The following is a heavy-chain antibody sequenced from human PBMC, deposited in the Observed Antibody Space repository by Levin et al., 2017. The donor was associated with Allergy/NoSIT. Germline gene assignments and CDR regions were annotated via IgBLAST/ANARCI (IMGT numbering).Heavy chain of an antibody. V-gene: IGHV3-73*01. Sequence: GESLKISCAASGFTFSGSAMHWVRQASGKGLEWVGRIRSKANSYATAYAASVKGRFTISRDDSKNTAYLQMNSLKTEDTAVYYCTRLLPYSWGQGTLVTVSS. CDR2: IRSKANSYAT. CDR3: TRLLPYS. CDR1: GFTFSGSA. J-gene: IGHJ4*02. D-gene: IGHD1-26*01.